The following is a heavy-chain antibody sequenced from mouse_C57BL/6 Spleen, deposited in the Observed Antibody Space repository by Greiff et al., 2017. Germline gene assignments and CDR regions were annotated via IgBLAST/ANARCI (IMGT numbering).Heavy chain of an antibody. CDR2: ISSGGDYI. Sequence: EVKLVESGEGLVKPGGSLKLSCAASGFTFSSYAMSWVRQTPEKRLEWVAYISSGGDYIYYADTVKGRFTISRDNARNTLYLQMSSLTSEDTAMXYCTRVLYDYDDGGSWVAYWGQGTLVTVSA. J-gene: IGHJ3*01. CDR1: GFTFSSYA. CDR3: TRVLYDYDDGGSWVAY. V-gene: IGHV5-9-1*02. D-gene: IGHD2-4*01.